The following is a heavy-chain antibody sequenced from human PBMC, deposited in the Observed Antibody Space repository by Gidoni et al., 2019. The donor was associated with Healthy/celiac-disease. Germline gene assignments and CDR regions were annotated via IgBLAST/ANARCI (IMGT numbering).Heavy chain of an antibody. Sequence: EVQLVQSGAEVKKPGESLRISCKGSGYSFTSYWISWVRQMPGKGLEWMGRIDPSDSYTNYSSSFQGHVTISADKSISTAYLQWSSLKASDTAMYYCARLAPPRYYYDSSGFSSPFDYWGQGTLVTVSS. J-gene: IGHJ4*02. V-gene: IGHV5-10-1*03. D-gene: IGHD3-22*01. CDR3: ARLAPPRYYYDSSGFSSPFDY. CDR1: GYSFTSYW. CDR2: IDPSDSYT.